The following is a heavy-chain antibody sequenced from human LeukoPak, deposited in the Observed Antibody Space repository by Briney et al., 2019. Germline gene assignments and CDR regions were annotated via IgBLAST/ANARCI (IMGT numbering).Heavy chain of an antibody. D-gene: IGHD2-2*02. CDR3: ARGLTGEDIVVVPAAIGAFDY. CDR2: INHSGST. V-gene: IGHV4-34*01. CDR1: GGSFSGYY. J-gene: IGHJ4*02. Sequence: PSETLSLTCAVYGGSFSGYYWSWIRQPPGKGLEWIGEINHSGSTNYNPSLKSRVTISVDTSKNQFSLKLSSVTAADTAVYYCARGLTGEDIVVVPAAIGAFDYWGQGTLVTVSS.